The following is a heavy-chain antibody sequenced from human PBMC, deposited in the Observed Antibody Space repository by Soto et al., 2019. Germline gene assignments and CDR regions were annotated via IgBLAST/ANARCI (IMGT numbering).Heavy chain of an antibody. Sequence: PGGSLRLSCAASGFTFTRYSMNWVRQAPGKGLEWVSSISSTTNYIYYGDSMKGRFTISRDNAKNSLYLEMNSLRAEDTAVYYCARQRTFGEFDYWGQGTLVTVSS. D-gene: IGHD3-10*01. J-gene: IGHJ4*02. V-gene: IGHV3-21*06. CDR3: ARQRTFGEFDY. CDR1: GFTFTRYS. CDR2: ISSTTNYI.